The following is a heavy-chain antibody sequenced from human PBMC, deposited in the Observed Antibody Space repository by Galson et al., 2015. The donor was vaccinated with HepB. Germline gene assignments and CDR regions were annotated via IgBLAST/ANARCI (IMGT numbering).Heavy chain of an antibody. CDR3: AYGSDV. J-gene: IGHJ6*02. Sequence: CAISGDSVTSNSAVWNWIRQSPSRGLEWLGLTYFRSKWRIDYAMSVKSRITISADTSDNQFSLLLRSVTPEDTAVYYCAYGSDVWGPGTTVIVSS. CDR1: GDSVTSNSAV. CDR2: TYFRSKWRI. V-gene: IGHV6-1*01.